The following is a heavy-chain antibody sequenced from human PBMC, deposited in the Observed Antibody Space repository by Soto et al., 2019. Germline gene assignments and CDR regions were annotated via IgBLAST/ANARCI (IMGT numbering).Heavy chain of an antibody. V-gene: IGHV5-10-1*01. J-gene: IGHJ4*02. CDR2: IVPSDSRT. Sequence: GCGGAYTKNFVASVSKKPGQGLEWMGGIVPSDSRTTYNPSVEGHVTISIDKSINTAFLQSSSLRASDTAVYFWPRRRGYISDFDRWGQGTLVPVSS. CDR3: PRRRGYISDFDR. CDR1: GGAYTKNF. D-gene: IGHD5-18*01.